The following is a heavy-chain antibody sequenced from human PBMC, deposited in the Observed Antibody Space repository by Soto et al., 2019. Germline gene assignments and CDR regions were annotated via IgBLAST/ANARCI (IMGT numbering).Heavy chain of an antibody. J-gene: IGHJ4*02. CDR1: GFTFSTYS. CDR3: ARDSNYFGSGSPFDY. CDR2: ISSSSRYI. Sequence: EVQLVESGGGLVKPGGSLRLSCAASGFTFSTYSMNWVRQAPGKGLEWVSSISSSSRYIYYADSVKGRFTISRDNVMNSLYLQMNSLRAEDTAVYYCARDSNYFGSGSPFDYWGQGILVTVSS. D-gene: IGHD3-10*01. V-gene: IGHV3-21*01.